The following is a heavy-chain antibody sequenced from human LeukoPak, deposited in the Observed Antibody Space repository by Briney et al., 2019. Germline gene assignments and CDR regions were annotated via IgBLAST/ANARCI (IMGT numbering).Heavy chain of an antibody. J-gene: IGHJ4*02. CDR2: ISAYNGNT. V-gene: IGHV1-18*01. D-gene: IGHD2-15*01. CDR1: GYTFTSYG. Sequence: ASVKVCCKASGYTFTSYGISWVRQAPGQGLEWMGWISAYNGNTNYAQKLQGRVTMTTDTSTSTAYMELRSLRSDDTAVYYCARDRRVVVAATLFDYWGQGTLVTVSS. CDR3: ARDRRVVVAATLFDY.